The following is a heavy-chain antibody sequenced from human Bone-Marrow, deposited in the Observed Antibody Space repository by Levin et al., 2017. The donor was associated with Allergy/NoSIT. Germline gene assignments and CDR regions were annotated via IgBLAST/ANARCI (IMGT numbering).Heavy chain of an antibody. J-gene: IGHJ6*02. CDR3: AKDVGLTTFGVDPNYAMDV. CDR2: ISWNTDKI. V-gene: IGHV3-9*01. D-gene: IGHD3-3*01. Sequence: GVSLRLSCAASGFTFGDYAMHWVRQVPGKGLEWVSAISWNTDKIVYSDSVKGRFTISRDNGKNSLYLEMNRLRVEDTALYYCAKDVGLTTFGVDPNYAMDVWGQGTAVTVSS. CDR1: GFTFGDYA.